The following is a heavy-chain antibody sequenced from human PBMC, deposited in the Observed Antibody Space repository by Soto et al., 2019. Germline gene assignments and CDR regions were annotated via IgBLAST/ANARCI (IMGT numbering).Heavy chain of an antibody. Sequence: ASLKVSCKASGYTFTSYAMHWVRQAPGQRLEWMGWINAGNGNTKYSQKFQGRVTITRDTSASTAYMELSSLRSEDTAVYYCARDLLRFLEWLPDYWGQGTLVTVSS. J-gene: IGHJ4*02. CDR3: ARDLLRFLEWLPDY. CDR1: GYTFTSYA. V-gene: IGHV1-3*01. CDR2: INAGNGNT. D-gene: IGHD3-3*01.